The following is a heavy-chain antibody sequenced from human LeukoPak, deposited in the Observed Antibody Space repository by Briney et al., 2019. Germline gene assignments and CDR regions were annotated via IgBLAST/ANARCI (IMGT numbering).Heavy chain of an antibody. J-gene: IGHJ4*02. CDR2: IFHTGDV. V-gene: IGHV4-38-2*01. D-gene: IGHD2-15*01. CDR1: GFTFSTYS. Sequence: GSLRLSCAASGFTFSTYSMNWVRQPPGKGPEWIGSIFHTGDVYYNPSLRSRVTLSIDTSRNQVSLKVTSVTAADTALYYCARVVASTSIDSWGQGILVTVSS. CDR3: ARVVASTSIDS.